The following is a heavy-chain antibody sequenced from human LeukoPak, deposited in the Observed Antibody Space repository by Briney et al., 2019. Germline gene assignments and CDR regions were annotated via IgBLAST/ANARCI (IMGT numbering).Heavy chain of an antibody. CDR3: ARRADYGYPDY. Sequence: SETLSLTCAVSGGSISSGGYSWSWIRQPPGKGLEWIGYIYHSGSTYYNPSLKSRVTISVDRSKNQFSLKLSSVTAADTAVYYCARRADYGYPDYWGQGTLVTVSS. D-gene: IGHD4-17*01. V-gene: IGHV4-30-2*01. CDR1: GGSISSGGYS. CDR2: IYHSGST. J-gene: IGHJ4*02.